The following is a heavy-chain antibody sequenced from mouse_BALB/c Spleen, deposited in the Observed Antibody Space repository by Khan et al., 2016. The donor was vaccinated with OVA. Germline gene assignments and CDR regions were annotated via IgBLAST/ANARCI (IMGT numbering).Heavy chain of an antibody. CDR2: VNPNNGGT. CDR1: GYSFSGYF. CDR3: ARDAMDY. Sequence: EVQLQESGPDLVKPGASVRISCKASGYSFSGYFMYWVKQSHGKSLEWIGRVNPNNGGTTYNQKFKDKAILTVDKSSTTAYMELRSLTSADSAVYYCARDAMDYWGQGTSVTVSS. V-gene: IGHV1-26*01. J-gene: IGHJ4*01.